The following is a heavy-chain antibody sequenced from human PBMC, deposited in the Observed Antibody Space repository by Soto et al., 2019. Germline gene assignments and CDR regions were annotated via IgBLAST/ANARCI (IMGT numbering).Heavy chain of an antibody. CDR2: IYWDDDD. D-gene: IGHD6-19*01. CDR1: GFSLATPGVA. V-gene: IGHV2-5*02. Sequence: QVTLKESGPTLVKPTQTLTLSCNFSGFSLATPGVAVGWLRQTPGKALEWLGPIYWDDDDRYSPSLQNRLSITNDTSKNQLALTITNMKPLDTGTYYCAHFSGMSSWCDPWGQGTLVTVSS. CDR3: AHFSGMSSWCDP. J-gene: IGHJ5*02.